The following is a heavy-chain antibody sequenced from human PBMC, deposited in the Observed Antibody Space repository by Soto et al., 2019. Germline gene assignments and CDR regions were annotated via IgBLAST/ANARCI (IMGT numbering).Heavy chain of an antibody. CDR1: GASISSSSYY. CDR2: FYYSGST. Sequence: QLQLQESGPGLVKPSETLSLTCSVSGASISSSSYYWGWLRQPPGKGLEWIGTFYYSGSTYYNPSLKSRVTISVDTSKNQFSLKLSSVTAADTAVYYCARSVAMVRDPYYYGMDVWGQGTTVTVSS. J-gene: IGHJ6*02. CDR3: ARSVAMVRDPYYYGMDV. V-gene: IGHV4-39*01. D-gene: IGHD3-10*01.